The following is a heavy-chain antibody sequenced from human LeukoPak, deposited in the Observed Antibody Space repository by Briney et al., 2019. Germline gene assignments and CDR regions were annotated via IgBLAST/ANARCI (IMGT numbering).Heavy chain of an antibody. CDR2: IIPIFGTA. CDR1: GGTFSIYA. Sequence: SVKVSCKASGGTFSIYAISWVRQAPGQGLEWMGGIIPIFGTANYAQKFQGRVTITADESTSTAYMELSSLRSEDTAVSYCARSLQYYYYYYYMDVWGKGTTVTVSS. CDR3: ARSLQYYYYYYYMDV. V-gene: IGHV1-69*13. J-gene: IGHJ6*03.